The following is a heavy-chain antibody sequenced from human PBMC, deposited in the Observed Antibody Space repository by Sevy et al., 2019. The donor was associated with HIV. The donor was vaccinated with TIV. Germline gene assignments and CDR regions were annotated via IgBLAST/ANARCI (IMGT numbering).Heavy chain of an antibody. J-gene: IGHJ4*02. D-gene: IGHD3-10*01. CDR2: IYYTGTT. Sequence: SETLSLTCTVSGGSMSSYFWSWIRQPPGKGLEWIRYIYYTGTTNYNPSLKSRLTMSLDTSKNRFSLKLTAVTAADTAVYYCARDSVLSPRVFDSWGQGTLVTVSS. V-gene: IGHV4-59*01. CDR3: ARDSVLSPRVFDS. CDR1: GGSMSSYF.